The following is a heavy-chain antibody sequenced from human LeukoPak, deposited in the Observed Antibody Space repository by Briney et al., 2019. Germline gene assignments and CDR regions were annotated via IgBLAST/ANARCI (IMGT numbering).Heavy chain of an antibody. D-gene: IGHD3-3*01. J-gene: IGHJ3*02. CDR1: GFTFSSYA. Sequence: GGSLRLSCAASGFTFSSYAMHWVRQAPGKGLEWVAVISYDGSNKYYADSVKGRFTISRDNSKNTLYLQMNSLRAEDTAVYYCARGSYYDFSTGDFDIWGQGTMITVSS. CDR3: ARGSYYDFSTGDFDI. V-gene: IGHV3-30*04. CDR2: ISYDGSNK.